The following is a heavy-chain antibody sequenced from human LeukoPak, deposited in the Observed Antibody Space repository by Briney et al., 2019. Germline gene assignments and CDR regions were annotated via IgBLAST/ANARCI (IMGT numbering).Heavy chain of an antibody. V-gene: IGHV3-9*01. CDR1: GFTFDDYA. D-gene: IGHD3-3*01. J-gene: IGHJ4*02. CDR3: VKVRFDNSAHFDY. Sequence: GGSLRLSCAVSGFTFDDYAMFWVRQAPGKGLEWVSGISWNGDTTGYAASVKGRFTVSRDNAKNSLYLQMNSLRTEDTALYYCVKVRFDNSAHFDYWGQGTLVTVSS. CDR2: ISWNGDTT.